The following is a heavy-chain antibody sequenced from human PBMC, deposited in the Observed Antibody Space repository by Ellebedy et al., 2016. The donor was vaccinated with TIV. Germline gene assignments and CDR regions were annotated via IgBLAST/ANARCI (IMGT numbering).Heavy chain of an antibody. CDR1: GFTFSSYW. J-gene: IGHJ4*02. CDR3: ATSIYGEWYFDY. V-gene: IGHV3-74*01. CDR2: INSDGSST. Sequence: GESLKISXAASGFTFSSYWMHWVRQAPGKGLVWVSRINSDGSSTSYADSVKGRFTISRDNAKNTLYLQMNSLRAEDTAVYYCATSIYGEWYFDYWGQGTLVTVSS. D-gene: IGHD3-10*01.